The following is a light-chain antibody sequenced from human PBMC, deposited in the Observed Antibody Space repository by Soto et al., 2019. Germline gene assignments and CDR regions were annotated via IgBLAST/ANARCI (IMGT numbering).Light chain of an antibody. CDR1: QSLLQTNGYNY. CDR2: LGS. V-gene: IGKV2-28*01. J-gene: IGKJ1*01. CDR3: MQALQTPWA. Sequence: DIVMTQSPLSLPVTPGEPASISCRSSQSLLQTNGYNYLDWYLQKPGQSPQLLIYLGSNRASGVPDRFIGSGSGTDFTLKISRVEAEDVGVYYCMQALQTPWAFGQGTKVEIK.